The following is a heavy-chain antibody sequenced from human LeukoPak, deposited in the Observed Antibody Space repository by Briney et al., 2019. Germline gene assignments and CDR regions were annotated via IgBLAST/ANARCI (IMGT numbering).Heavy chain of an antibody. CDR1: GYTLTGYY. V-gene: IGHV1-2*02. CDR3: ARERGAGGMDV. Sequence: ASVKVSCTASGYTLTGYYMHWVRQAPGQGLEWMGWINPNSGGTNYAQEFQGRVTMTRDTSISTAYMELSRLRSDDTAVYYCARERGAGGMDVWGQGTTVTVSS. D-gene: IGHD1-26*01. J-gene: IGHJ6*02. CDR2: INPNSGGT.